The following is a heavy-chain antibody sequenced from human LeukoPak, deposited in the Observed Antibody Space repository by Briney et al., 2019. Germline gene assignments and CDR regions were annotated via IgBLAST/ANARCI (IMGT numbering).Heavy chain of an antibody. V-gene: IGHV3-7*01. D-gene: IGHD2-15*01. CDR1: GFTFSRYW. J-gene: IGHJ6*03. CDR3: ARDRPGCSGGSCYFRDYYYYMDV. Sequence: GGSLRLSCAAAGFTFSRYWMSWVRQATGKGLECVAKIKEDGSEKHYVDSVKGRFTISRDNAKNSLYLQMNSLRAEDTAVYYCARDRPGCSGGSCYFRDYYYYMDVWGKGTTVTISS. CDR2: IKEDGSEK.